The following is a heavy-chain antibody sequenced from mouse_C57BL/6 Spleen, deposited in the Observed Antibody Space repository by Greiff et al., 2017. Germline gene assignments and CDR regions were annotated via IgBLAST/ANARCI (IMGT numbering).Heavy chain of an antibody. CDR1: GYTFTSYW. V-gene: IGHV1-64*01. CDR3: ARRGGSPPFDY. CDR2: IHPNSGST. J-gene: IGHJ2*01. D-gene: IGHD1-1*01. Sequence: QVQLQQPGAELVKPGASVKLSCKASGYTFTSYWMHWVKQRPGQGLEWIGMIHPNSGSTNYNEKFKSKATLTVDKSSSTAYMQLSRLTSEDSAVYYCARRGGSPPFDYWGQGTTLTVSS.